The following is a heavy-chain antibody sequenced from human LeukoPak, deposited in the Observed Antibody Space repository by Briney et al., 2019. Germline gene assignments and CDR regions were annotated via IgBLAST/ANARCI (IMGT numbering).Heavy chain of an antibody. J-gene: IGHJ4*02. CDR2: ISSSSSDT. CDR3: ARGSRTIELGDDY. V-gene: IGHV3-11*06. CDR1: GFTFSDSY. D-gene: IGHD5-24*01. Sequence: PGGSLRLSCAASGFTFSDSYMSWIRQTPGKGLEWLSYISSSSSDTNYPDSVKARFTISRDNAKNSLYLQMNSLRAEDTAVYYCARGSRTIELGDDYWGQGTLVTVSS.